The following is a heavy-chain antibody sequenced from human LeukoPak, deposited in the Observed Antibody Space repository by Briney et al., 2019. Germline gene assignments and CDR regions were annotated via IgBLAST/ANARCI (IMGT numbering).Heavy chain of an antibody. CDR1: GGSISGYY. Sequence: PSETLSLTCTVSGGSISGYYWSWIRQPPGKGLEWIGYIYYSGSTNYNPSLKSRVTISVDTSKNQFSLKLSSVTAADTAVYYCARHAHDSSGYYLYYFDYWGQGTLVTVSS. CDR2: IYYSGST. D-gene: IGHD3-22*01. V-gene: IGHV4-59*08. J-gene: IGHJ4*02. CDR3: ARHAHDSSGYYLYYFDY.